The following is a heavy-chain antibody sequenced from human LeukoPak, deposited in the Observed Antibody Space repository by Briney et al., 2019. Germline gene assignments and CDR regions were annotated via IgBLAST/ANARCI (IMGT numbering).Heavy chain of an antibody. D-gene: IGHD3-22*01. V-gene: IGHV4-59*01. CDR1: GGSISSYY. CDR3: ARWQYYYDSSGQLGRYFDY. J-gene: IGHJ4*02. CDR2: IYYSGST. Sequence: SETLSLTCTVSGGSISSYYWIWIRQPPGKGLEWIGFIYYSGSTNYNPSLKSRVTISLDTSKNQFSLKLNSVTAADTAVYYCARWQYYYDSSGQLGRYFDYWGQGTLVTVSS.